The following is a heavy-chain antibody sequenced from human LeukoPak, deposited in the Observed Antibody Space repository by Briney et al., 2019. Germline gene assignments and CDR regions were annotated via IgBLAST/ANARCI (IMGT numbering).Heavy chain of an antibody. CDR3: ARHANIVVVVAANFFDY. V-gene: IGHV4-59*08. D-gene: IGHD2-15*01. CDR2: IYYSGST. Sequence: SETLSLTCTVSGGSISSYYWSWIRQPPGKGLEWIGYIYYSGSTNYNPSLKSRVTISVDTSKNQFSLKLSSVTAADTAVYYCARHANIVVVVAANFFDYWGQGTLVTVSS. CDR1: GGSISSYY. J-gene: IGHJ4*02.